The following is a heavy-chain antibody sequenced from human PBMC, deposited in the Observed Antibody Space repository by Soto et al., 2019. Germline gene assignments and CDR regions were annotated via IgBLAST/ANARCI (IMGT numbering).Heavy chain of an antibody. V-gene: IGHV3-13*01. CDR2: IGTAGDT. J-gene: IGHJ6*04. Sequence: GSLRLSCAASGFTFSSYDMHWVRQATGKGLEWVSAIGTAGDTYYPGSVKGRFTISRENAKNSLYLQMNSLRAGDTAVYYCARESRVKDYVNGPGMDVWGKGTTVTVSS. CDR1: GFTFSSYD. CDR3: ARESRVKDYVNGPGMDV. D-gene: IGHD4-17*01.